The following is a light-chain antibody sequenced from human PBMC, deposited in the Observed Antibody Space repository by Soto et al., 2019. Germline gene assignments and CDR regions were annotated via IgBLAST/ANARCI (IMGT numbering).Light chain of an antibody. CDR2: GAS. CDR1: QSVSSN. J-gene: IGKJ4*01. CDR3: QQYNEWPPLT. Sequence: EIVLTQSPATLSFSPVEMSTLSCSASQSVSSNLAWYQQKPGQAPRLLIFGASTRATGIPARFSGSGSGTEFTLTISSLQSEDFAVYYCQQYNEWPPLTFGGGTKVDI. V-gene: IGKV3-15*01.